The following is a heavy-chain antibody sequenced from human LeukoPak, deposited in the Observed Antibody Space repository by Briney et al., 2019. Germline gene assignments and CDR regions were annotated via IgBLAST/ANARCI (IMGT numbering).Heavy chain of an antibody. Sequence: GGSLRLSCAASGFTFSNAWMSWVRQAPGKGLEWVGRIKSKTDGGTTDYAAPVKGRFTISREDSKNTLYLQMNSLKTEDTAVYYCTTDQSYYDSSGWYYFDYWGQGTLVTVSS. CDR2: IKSKTDGGTT. V-gene: IGHV3-15*01. CDR3: TTDQSYYDSSGWYYFDY. CDR1: GFTFSNAW. J-gene: IGHJ4*02. D-gene: IGHD3-22*01.